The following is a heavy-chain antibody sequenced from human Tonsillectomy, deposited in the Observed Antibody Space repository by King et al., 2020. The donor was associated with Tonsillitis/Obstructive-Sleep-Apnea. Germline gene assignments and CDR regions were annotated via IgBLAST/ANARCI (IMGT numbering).Heavy chain of an antibody. CDR3: AGAGQWLATGGGYYFDY. V-gene: IGHV3-48*02. CDR1: GFTFSSYS. Sequence: VQLVESGGGLVQPGGSLRLSCAASGFTFSSYSMNWVRQAPGKGLEWVSYISSSSSTIYYADSVKGRFTISRDNAKNSLYLQMNSLRDEDTAVYYCAGAGQWLATGGGYYFDYWGQGTLVTVSS. J-gene: IGHJ4*02. CDR2: ISSSSSTI. D-gene: IGHD6-19*01.